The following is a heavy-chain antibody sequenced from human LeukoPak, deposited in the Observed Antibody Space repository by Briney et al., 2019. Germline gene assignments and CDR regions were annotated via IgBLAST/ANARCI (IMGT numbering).Heavy chain of an antibody. V-gene: IGHV1-8*01. J-gene: IGHJ6*02. CDR3: ARLPDYYDSSGYYYPTYGMDV. CDR1: GYTFTSYD. CDR2: MNPNSGNT. D-gene: IGHD3-22*01. Sequence: ASVKVSCKASGYTFTSYDINWVRQATGQGLEWMGWMNPNSGNTGYAQKFQGRVTMTRNTSISTAYMELSSLRSEDTAVCYCARLPDYYDSSGYYYPTYGMDVWGQGTTVTVSS.